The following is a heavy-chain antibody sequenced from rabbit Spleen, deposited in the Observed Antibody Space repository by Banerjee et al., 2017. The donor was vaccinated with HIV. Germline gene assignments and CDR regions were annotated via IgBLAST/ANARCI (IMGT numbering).Heavy chain of an antibody. CDR2: IDPIFGST. CDR1: GFDFSSYY. J-gene: IGHJ4*01. Sequence: QLKETGGGLVQPGGSLTLSCKASGFDFSSYYMSWVRQAPGKGLEWIGYIDPIFGSTYYASWVNGRFTISSHNAQNTLYLQLNSLTAADTATYFCARESIYNGDGDDKGFNLWGQGTLFTVS. CDR3: ARESIYNGDGDDKGFNL. D-gene: IGHD2-1*01. V-gene: IGHV1S7*01.